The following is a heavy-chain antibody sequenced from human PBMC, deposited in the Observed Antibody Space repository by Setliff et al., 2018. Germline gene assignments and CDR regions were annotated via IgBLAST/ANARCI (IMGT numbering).Heavy chain of an antibody. CDR1: GFTVSSNY. CDR2: IYSGGST. D-gene: IGHD3-9*01. Sequence: GGSLRLSCAASGFTVSSNYMSWVRQAPGKGLEWVSVIYSGGSTYYADSVKGRFTISRDNAKNSLYLQMNSLRAEDTAVYYCAREFPDYDILTGYYLGVFAFDIWGQGTMVTVSS. V-gene: IGHV3-53*01. J-gene: IGHJ3*02. CDR3: AREFPDYDILTGYYLGVFAFDI.